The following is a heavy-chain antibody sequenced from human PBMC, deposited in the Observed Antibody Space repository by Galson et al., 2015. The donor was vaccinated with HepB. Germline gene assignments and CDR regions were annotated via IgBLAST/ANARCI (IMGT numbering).Heavy chain of an antibody. J-gene: IGHJ3*02. CDR1: GFTFSSYS. CDR3: AKGGARGAFYN. D-gene: IGHD3-16*01. Sequence: SLRLSCAASGFTFSSYSMNWVRQAPGRGLEWVSSISSSSSYIYYADSVKGRFTISRDNAKNSPYLQMNSLRAEDTAVYYCAKGGARGAFYNWGQRTMVTVSS. CDR2: ISSSSSYI. V-gene: IGHV3-21*04.